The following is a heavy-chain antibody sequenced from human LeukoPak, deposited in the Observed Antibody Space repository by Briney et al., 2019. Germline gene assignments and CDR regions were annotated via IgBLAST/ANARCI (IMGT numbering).Heavy chain of an antibody. Sequence: PSETLSLTCTVSGGSISTYYWSWIRQPAGKGLEWIGRMYTSGSTNYNPSLKSRVTMSVDTSKNQFSLKLSSVTAADTAVYYCARDGSGSSGGYFDYWGQGTLVTVSS. D-gene: IGHD1-26*01. CDR3: ARDGSGSSGGYFDY. V-gene: IGHV4-4*07. CDR1: GGSISTYY. J-gene: IGHJ4*02. CDR2: MYTSGST.